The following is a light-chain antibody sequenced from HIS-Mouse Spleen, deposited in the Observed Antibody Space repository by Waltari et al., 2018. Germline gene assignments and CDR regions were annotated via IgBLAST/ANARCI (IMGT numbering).Light chain of an antibody. V-gene: IGLV7-46*01. J-gene: IGLJ1*01. CDR2: DTS. Sequence: AVVTQEPSLTVSPGGTVTLTCGSSTGAVTSGHYPHWFQQKPGQAPRALIYDTSNQHSSTPARCSGSLLGGKAALTLSGAQPEDEAEYYCLLSYSGARVFGTGTKVTVL. CDR1: TGAVTSGHY. CDR3: LLSYSGARV.